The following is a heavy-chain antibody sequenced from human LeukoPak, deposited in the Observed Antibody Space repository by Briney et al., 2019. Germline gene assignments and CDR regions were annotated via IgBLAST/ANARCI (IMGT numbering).Heavy chain of an antibody. V-gene: IGHV1-69*13. D-gene: IGHD5-24*01. J-gene: IGHJ4*02. CDR1: GGTFSSYT. CDR3: AKTEMAKMDY. Sequence: SVKVSCKASGGTFSSYTISWVRQAPGQGLEWMGGIIPIFGTTNYAQKFQGRVTITADESTSTAYMELSSLRSEDTAVYYCAKTEMAKMDYWGQGTLVTVSS. CDR2: IIPIFGTT.